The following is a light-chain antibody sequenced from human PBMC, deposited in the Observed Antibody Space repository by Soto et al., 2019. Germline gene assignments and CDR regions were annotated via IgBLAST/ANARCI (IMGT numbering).Light chain of an antibody. Sequence: ILLTQSPGTLSLSPGERATLSCRASQSVSSSYLAWYQQKPGQAPRLLIYGASSRATGIPDRFSGSGSGTDFTLTISRLEPEDFAVYYCQQYRSSPSLTFGGGTKVDIK. CDR1: QSVSSSY. J-gene: IGKJ4*01. V-gene: IGKV3-20*01. CDR3: QQYRSSPSLT. CDR2: GAS.